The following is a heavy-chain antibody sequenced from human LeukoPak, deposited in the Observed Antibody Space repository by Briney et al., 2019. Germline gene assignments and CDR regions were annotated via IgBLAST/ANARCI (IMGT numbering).Heavy chain of an antibody. V-gene: IGHV3-23*01. Sequence: GGSLRLSCAASGFTFSSYAMSWVRQAPGKGLEWVSAISGSGGSTYYADSVKGRFTISRDNSKNTLYLQMNSLRAEDTAIYYCAKTYYYDSSGYSHYLAYDYWGQGTLVTVSS. D-gene: IGHD3-22*01. CDR2: ISGSGGST. J-gene: IGHJ4*02. CDR1: GFTFSSYA. CDR3: AKTYYYDSSGYSHYLAYDY.